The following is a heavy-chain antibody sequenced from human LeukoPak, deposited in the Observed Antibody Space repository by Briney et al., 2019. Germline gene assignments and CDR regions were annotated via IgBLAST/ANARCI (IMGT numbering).Heavy chain of an antibody. CDR3: AIGGSRIVVVPTYYFDY. CDR1: GFTLKNYW. D-gene: IGHD3-22*01. Sequence: PGGSLRLSCVVSGFTLKNYWMDWVRQVPGKGLMWISTINGDGTATGDADSVKGRFTISRDNAKNTLYLQMNSLRAEDTAVYYCAIGGSRIVVVPTYYFDYWGQGTLVTVSS. V-gene: IGHV3-74*01. CDR2: INGDGTAT. J-gene: IGHJ4*02.